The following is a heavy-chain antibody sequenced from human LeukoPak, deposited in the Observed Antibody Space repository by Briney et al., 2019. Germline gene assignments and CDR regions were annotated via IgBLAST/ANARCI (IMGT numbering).Heavy chain of an antibody. Sequence: PGGSLRLSCAASGFTFSSYAMSWFRQAPGKGLEWVSAISGSGGSTYYADSVKGRFTISRDNSKNTLYLQMNSLRAEDTAVYYCAKVEHSYGYNPDYWGQGTLVTVSS. CDR1: GFTFSSYA. CDR2: ISGSGGST. J-gene: IGHJ4*02. D-gene: IGHD5-18*01. CDR3: AKVEHSYGYNPDY. V-gene: IGHV3-23*01.